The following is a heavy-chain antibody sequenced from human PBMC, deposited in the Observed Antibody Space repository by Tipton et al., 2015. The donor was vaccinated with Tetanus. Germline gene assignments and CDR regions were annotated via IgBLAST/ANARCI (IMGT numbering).Heavy chain of an antibody. J-gene: IGHJ4*02. D-gene: IGHD2/OR15-2a*01. V-gene: IGHV4-30-4*08. CDR1: GGSVNSYY. Sequence: TLSLTCTVSGGSVNSYYWSWIRQPPGKGLEWIGYIYYSGSTYYNPSLKSRVTISIDTSKNQFSLRLSSVAAADTAVYYCSSSPGNHYLAFFDYWGRGTLVTVSS. CDR2: IYYSGST. CDR3: SSSPGNHYLAFFDY.